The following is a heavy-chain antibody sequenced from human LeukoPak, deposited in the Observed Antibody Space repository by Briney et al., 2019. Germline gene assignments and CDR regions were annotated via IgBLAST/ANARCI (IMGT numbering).Heavy chain of an antibody. CDR2: IYYSGST. J-gene: IGHJ4*02. CDR3: AASWKWSHYFDY. V-gene: IGHV4-59*01. D-gene: IGHD2-15*01. Sequence: SETLSLTCTVSGGSISSYYWSWIRQPPGKGLEWIGYIYYSGSTNYNPSLKSRVTISVDTSKNQFSLKLSSVTAADTAVYYCAASWKWSHYFDYWGQGTLVTVSS. CDR1: GGSISSYY.